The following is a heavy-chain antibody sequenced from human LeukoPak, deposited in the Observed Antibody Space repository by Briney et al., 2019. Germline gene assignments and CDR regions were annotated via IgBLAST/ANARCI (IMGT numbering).Heavy chain of an antibody. D-gene: IGHD3-10*01. CDR1: DFSFSNYA. V-gene: IGHV3-23*01. CDR2: VSNPGGST. CDR3: AKDRDPYDYGSGSHYNGVFDS. J-gene: IGHJ4*02. Sequence: GGSLRLSCAASDFSFSNYAMSWVRQAPGKGLEWVSAVSNPGGSTYYADSVKGRFTISRDNSKDTLYLQMNSLRAEDTAVYYCAKDRDPYDYGSGSHYNGVFDSWGQGTLVTVSS.